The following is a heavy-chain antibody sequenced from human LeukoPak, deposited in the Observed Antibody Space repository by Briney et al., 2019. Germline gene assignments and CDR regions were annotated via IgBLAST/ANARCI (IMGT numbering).Heavy chain of an antibody. J-gene: IGHJ3*02. D-gene: IGHD6-19*01. CDR2: ISSSGNTI. CDR1: GFIFSDYY. V-gene: IGHV3-11*04. Sequence: GGSLRLSCAASGFIFSDYYMSWLRQAPGKGREWVSYISSSGNTIHYADCVKRRFTISRDNAKNSLHLQMNSLRAEDTAVFYCARTQLLSAFDIWGQGTMVTVSS. CDR3: ARTQLLSAFDI.